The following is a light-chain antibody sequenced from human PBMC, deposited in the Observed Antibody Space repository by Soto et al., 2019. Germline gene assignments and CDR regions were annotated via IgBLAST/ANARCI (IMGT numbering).Light chain of an antibody. CDR1: QSLSSN. V-gene: IGKV3-15*01. CDR2: NIL. Sequence: IMLTQSPGTLSVSPGERASLSCRASQSLSSNVAWYQQKPGQAPRLLIYNILTRATGIPARFSGSGSGTEFTLTISSLQSEDFAVYFCQHYSNWPPRYSFGQGTKVDI. CDR3: QHYSNWPPRYS. J-gene: IGKJ2*01.